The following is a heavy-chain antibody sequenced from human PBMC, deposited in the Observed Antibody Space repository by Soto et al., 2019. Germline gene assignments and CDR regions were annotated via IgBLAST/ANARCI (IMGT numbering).Heavy chain of an antibody. J-gene: IGHJ4*02. CDR1: GGTFSSYA. V-gene: IGHV1-69*13. Sequence: SVKVSCKASGGTFSSYAISWVRQAPGQGLEWMGGIIPIFGTANYAQKFQGRVTITADESTSTAYMELSSLRSEDTAVYYCALYDSSSWFDFDYWGQGTLVTVSS. D-gene: IGHD6-13*01. CDR2: IIPIFGTA. CDR3: ALYDSSSWFDFDY.